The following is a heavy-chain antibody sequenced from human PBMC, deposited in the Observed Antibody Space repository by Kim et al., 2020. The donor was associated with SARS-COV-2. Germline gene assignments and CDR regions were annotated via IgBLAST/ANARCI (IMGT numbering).Heavy chain of an antibody. CDR1: GYTFTDYY. D-gene: IGHD6-19*01. V-gene: IGHV1-2*06. J-gene: IGHJ5*02. CDR3: ARGDSGWYP. CDR2: INPNSGGT. Sequence: ASVKVSCKASGYTFTDYYIHWVRQAPGQGLEWMGRINPNSGGTNYAQKFQGRVTMTRDTSISTAYMELSRLRSDDTAMYYCARGDSGWYPWGQGTLVTVSS.